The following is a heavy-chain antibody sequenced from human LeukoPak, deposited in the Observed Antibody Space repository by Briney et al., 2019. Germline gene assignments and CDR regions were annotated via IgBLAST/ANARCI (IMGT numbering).Heavy chain of an antibody. J-gene: IGHJ6*02. D-gene: IGHD3-10*01. Sequence: SETLSLTCTVSGGSISSSSYYWGWIRQPPGKGLEWIGSIYYSGSTYYNPSLKSRVTISVDTSKNQFSLKLSSVTAADTAVYYCARDRMVRGVIIDYYYYGMDVWGQGTTVTVSS. CDR1: GGSISSSSYY. V-gene: IGHV4-39*07. CDR2: IYYSGST. CDR3: ARDRMVRGVIIDYYYYGMDV.